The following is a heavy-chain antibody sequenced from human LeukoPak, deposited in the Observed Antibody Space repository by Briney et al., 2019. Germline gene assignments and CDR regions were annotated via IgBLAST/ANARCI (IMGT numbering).Heavy chain of an antibody. CDR2: ISYDGSNK. V-gene: IGHV3-30-3*01. D-gene: IGHD5-24*01. J-gene: IGHJ4*02. CDR1: GFTFSSYA. CDR3: ARWVEMATTFDY. Sequence: GRSLRLSCAASGFTFSSYAMHWVRQAPGKGLEWVAVISYDGSNKYYADSVKGRFTISRDNSKNTLYLQMNSLRAGDTAVYYCARWVEMATTFDYWGQGTLVTVSS.